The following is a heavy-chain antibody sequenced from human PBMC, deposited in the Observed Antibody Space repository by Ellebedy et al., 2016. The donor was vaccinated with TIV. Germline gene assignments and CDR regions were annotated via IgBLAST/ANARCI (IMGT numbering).Heavy chain of an antibody. V-gene: IGHV1-69*13. D-gene: IGHD6-19*01. Sequence: SVKVSXXASGGTFSSYAISWVRQAPGQGLEWMGGIIPIFGTANYAQKFQGRVTITADESTSTAYMELSSLRSEDTAVYYCARGPPVADPPRYFDYWGQGTLVTVSS. CDR3: ARGPPVADPPRYFDY. CDR2: IIPIFGTA. J-gene: IGHJ4*02. CDR1: GGTFSSYA.